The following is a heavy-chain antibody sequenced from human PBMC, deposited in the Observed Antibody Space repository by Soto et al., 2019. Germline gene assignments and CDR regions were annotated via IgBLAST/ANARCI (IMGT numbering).Heavy chain of an antibody. CDR1: GYPFTSYG. J-gene: IGHJ4*02. V-gene: IGHV1-18*01. CDR3: ARWVSSGYSYGYSDY. Sequence: GASVTVSCTASGYPFTSYGISWVRQAPGQGPEWMGWISAYNGNTNYAQKLQGRVTMTTDTSTSTAYMELRSLRSDDTAGYYCARWVSSGYSYGYSDYWGQGTLVTVSS. CDR2: ISAYNGNT. D-gene: IGHD5-18*01.